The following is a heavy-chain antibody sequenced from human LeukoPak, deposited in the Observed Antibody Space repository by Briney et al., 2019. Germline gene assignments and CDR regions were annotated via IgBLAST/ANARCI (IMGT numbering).Heavy chain of an antibody. J-gene: IGHJ4*02. D-gene: IGHD4-17*01. Sequence: GGPLRLSCDASGFTFSNYHIKRVRQAPGKGLEWVSSISTGSTYIYYADSVKGRFTISRDNAKNSLFLQMNSLRVEDTGMYYCPRGYGDGDSPMDYCDQRTLVIVSS. CDR3: PRGYGDGDSPMDY. V-gene: IGHV3-21*06. CDR1: GFTFSNYH. CDR2: ISTGSTYI.